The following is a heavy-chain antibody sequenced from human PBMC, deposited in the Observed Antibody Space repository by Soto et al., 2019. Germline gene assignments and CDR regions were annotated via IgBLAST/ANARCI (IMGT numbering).Heavy chain of an antibody. CDR2: IGDSGGMP. Sequence: XGSLRLSCAAPGFTFSNNAMSWVRQAPGKGLEWVSLIGDSGGMPYYPESVKGRFTISRDTSRNTLYLQMNSLRVEDTAVYYCAKVLSKGIHRGYLDYCGQRTLVTVSS. CDR1: GFTFSNNA. CDR3: AKVLSKGIHRGYLDY. V-gene: IGHV3-23*01. D-gene: IGHD3-10*01. J-gene: IGHJ4*02.